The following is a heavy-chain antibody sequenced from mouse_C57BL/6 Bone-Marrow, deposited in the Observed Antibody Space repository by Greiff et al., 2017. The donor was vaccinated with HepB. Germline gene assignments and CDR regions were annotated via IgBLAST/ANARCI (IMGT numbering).Heavy chain of an antibody. J-gene: IGHJ4*01. D-gene: IGHD1-1*01. CDR3: ARDAGNYVAMDY. Sequence: EVKVVESGGGLVQSGRSLRLSCATSGFTFSDFYMEWVRQAPGKGLEWIAASRNKANDYTTEYSASVKGRFIVSRDTSQSILYLQMNALRAEDTAIYYCARDAGNYVAMDYWGQGTSVTVSS. CDR2: SRNKANDYTT. V-gene: IGHV7-1*01. CDR1: GFTFSDFY.